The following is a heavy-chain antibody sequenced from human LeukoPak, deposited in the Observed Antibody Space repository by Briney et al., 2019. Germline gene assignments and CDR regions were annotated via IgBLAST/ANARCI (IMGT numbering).Heavy chain of an antibody. D-gene: IGHD2-2*01. Sequence: SETLSLTCTISGGSISSSDYYWGWIRQPPGKGLEWIGSMHYSGNTYYNPSRKSRVTISVDTSKNQFSLKLRSVSAADTAVYYCARQKTGTTRNGVVPAPYFDYWGQGTLVTVSS. CDR3: ARQKTGTTRNGVVPAPYFDY. V-gene: IGHV4-39*01. J-gene: IGHJ4*02. CDR1: GGSISSSDYY. CDR2: MHYSGNT.